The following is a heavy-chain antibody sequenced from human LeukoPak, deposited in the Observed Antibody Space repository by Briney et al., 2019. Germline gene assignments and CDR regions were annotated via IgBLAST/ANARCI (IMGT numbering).Heavy chain of an antibody. J-gene: IGHJ6*02. CDR1: ELTFSGYW. D-gene: IGHD3-3*01. CDR3: ARADTHYDFWSGYSTYGMDV. CDR2: IRQDGGQT. V-gene: IGHV3-7*03. Sequence: GGSLRLSCAASELTFSGYWMNWVRQAPGKGLQWVGNIRQDGGQTHYSDSVKGRFTISRDNAKRSLYLQMNSLRAEDTAVYYCARADTHYDFWSGYSTYGMDVWGQGTTVTVSS.